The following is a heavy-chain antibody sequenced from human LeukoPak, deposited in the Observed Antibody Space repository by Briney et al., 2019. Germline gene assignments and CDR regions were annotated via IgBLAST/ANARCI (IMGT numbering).Heavy chain of an antibody. Sequence: PSETLSLTCTVSGGSISSGDYYWSWIRQPPGKGLEWIGYIYYSGSTYYNPSLKSRVTISVDPSKNQFSLKLSSVTAADTAVYYCARVVFTMVRGIRDWFDPWGQGTLVTVSS. D-gene: IGHD3-10*01. CDR3: ARVVFTMVRGIRDWFDP. CDR2: IYYSGST. J-gene: IGHJ5*02. CDR1: GGSISSGDYY. V-gene: IGHV4-30-4*01.